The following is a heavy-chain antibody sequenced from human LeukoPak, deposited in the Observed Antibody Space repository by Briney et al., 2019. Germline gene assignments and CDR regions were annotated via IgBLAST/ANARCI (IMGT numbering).Heavy chain of an antibody. CDR3: AKEFGVAAAGTEPCDY. CDR1: GFTFSSYA. CDR2: ISGSGGST. J-gene: IGHJ4*02. V-gene: IGHV3-23*01. Sequence: PGGSLRLSCAAPGFTFSSYAMSWVRQAPGKGLEWVSAISGSGGSTYYADSVKGRFTISRDNSKNTLYLQMNSLRAEDTAVYYCAKEFGVAAAGTEPCDYWGQGTLVTVSS. D-gene: IGHD6-13*01.